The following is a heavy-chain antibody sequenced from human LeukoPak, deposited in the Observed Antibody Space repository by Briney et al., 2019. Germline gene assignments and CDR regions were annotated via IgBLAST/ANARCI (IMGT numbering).Heavy chain of an antibody. Sequence: GESLKISFKGSGYRFTSYWISWVRQMPGKGLEWMGRIDPSDSYTNYSPSFQGHVTISADKSISTAYLQWSSLKASDTAMYYCARRVRVPDDYYYYGMDVWGKGTTVTVSS. D-gene: IGHD1-1*01. CDR3: ARRVRVPDDYYYYGMDV. CDR2: IDPSDSYT. CDR1: GYRFTSYW. V-gene: IGHV5-10-1*01. J-gene: IGHJ6*04.